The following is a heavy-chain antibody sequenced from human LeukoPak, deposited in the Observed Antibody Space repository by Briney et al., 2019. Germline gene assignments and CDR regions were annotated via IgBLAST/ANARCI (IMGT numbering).Heavy chain of an antibody. Sequence: PSETLSLTCAVYGGSFSGYYWSWIRQPPGKGLEWIGEINHSGSTNYNPSLKSRVTISVDTSKNQFSLKLSSVTAADTAVYYCAARLGGWELLWPPLDYWGQGTLVTVSS. D-gene: IGHD1-26*01. V-gene: IGHV4-34*01. CDR1: GGSFSGYY. J-gene: IGHJ4*02. CDR2: INHSGST. CDR3: AARLGGWELLWPPLDY.